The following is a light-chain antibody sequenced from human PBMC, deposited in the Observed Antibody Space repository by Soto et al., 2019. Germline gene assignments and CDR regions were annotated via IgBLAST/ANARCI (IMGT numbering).Light chain of an antibody. CDR3: QQTDSIPYT. Sequence: DIQMTQSPSSLSASVGDRVTITCRASQSIITFLNWYQQTPGKAPKLLIYAASGLQRGVPSRFSGSGSVTDFTLTISSLQPEDFATYFCQQTDSIPYTFGQGTKLEIK. CDR1: QSIITF. V-gene: IGKV1-39*01. J-gene: IGKJ2*01. CDR2: AAS.